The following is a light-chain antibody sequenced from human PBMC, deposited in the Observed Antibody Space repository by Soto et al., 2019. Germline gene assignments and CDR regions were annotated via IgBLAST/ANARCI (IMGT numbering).Light chain of an antibody. CDR3: QQYGSSPRT. V-gene: IGKV3-20*01. CDR2: GAS. J-gene: IGKJ2*01. CDR1: QSVSSSY. Sequence: EIVLTQSPGTLSLSPGERATLSCRASQSVSSSYLAWYQQKPGQAPRLLIYGASSRAAGIPDRFSGSGSGTDFTLTISSREPEDFAVYYCQQYGSSPRTFGQGTKLEIK.